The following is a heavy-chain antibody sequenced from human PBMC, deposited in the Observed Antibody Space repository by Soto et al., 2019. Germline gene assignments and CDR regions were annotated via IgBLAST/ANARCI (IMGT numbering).Heavy chain of an antibody. D-gene: IGHD6-19*01. CDR3: AKVRGAYSSGCYAPSFDY. V-gene: IGHV3-23*01. Sequence: PGGSLRLSCAASGFTFSSYAMSWVRQAPGKGLEWVSAISGSGGSTYYADSVKGRFTISRDNSKNTLYLQMNSLRAEDTAVYYCAKVRGAYSSGCYAPSFDYWGQGTLATVPS. CDR2: ISGSGGST. J-gene: IGHJ4*02. CDR1: GFTFSSYA.